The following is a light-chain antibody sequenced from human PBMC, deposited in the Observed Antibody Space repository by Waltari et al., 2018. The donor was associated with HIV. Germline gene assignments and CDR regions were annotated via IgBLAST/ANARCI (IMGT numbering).Light chain of an antibody. J-gene: IGLJ2*01. CDR2: EDN. Sequence: QSALTQPASVSGSPGQSITISCTGTSSDTGNYNLVSWYQLYPGKAPKLIIYEDNKRPSGVSNRFSGSKSADTASLTISGLQAEDEADYYCCSYTGTNPFLLFGGGTKLTVL. V-gene: IGLV2-23*02. CDR1: SSDTGNYNL. CDR3: CSYTGTNPFLL.